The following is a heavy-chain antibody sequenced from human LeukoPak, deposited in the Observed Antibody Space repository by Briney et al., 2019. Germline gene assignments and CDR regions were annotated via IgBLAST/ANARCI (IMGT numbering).Heavy chain of an antibody. Sequence: PGGSLRLSCAASGFTFSSYWMSWVRQAPGKGLEWVANIKKDGSEKYYVDSVKGRFTISRDNAKNTLYLQMNSLRAEDTAVYYCARASPERGYSYGPLDNYFDYWGQGTLVTVSS. CDR2: IKKDGSEK. D-gene: IGHD5-18*01. CDR3: ARASPERGYSYGPLDNYFDY. CDR1: GFTFSSYW. V-gene: IGHV3-7*01. J-gene: IGHJ4*02.